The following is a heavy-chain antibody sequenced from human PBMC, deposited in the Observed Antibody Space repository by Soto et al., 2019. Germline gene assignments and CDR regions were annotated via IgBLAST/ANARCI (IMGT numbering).Heavy chain of an antibody. V-gene: IGHV1-18*01. Sequence: QVQLVQSGAEVKNPGASVKVSCKASGYSFTRYGIGWARQAPGQGLEWMGWINAYNGNTNYAQNLQGRLTLTTDTSTTPGYMELRSLRSNDTAIYYCAMVDVYVTPSPQDVWGQGTTVTVSS. CDR2: INAYNGNT. D-gene: IGHD3-16*01. CDR1: GYSFTRYG. CDR3: AMVDVYVTPSPQDV. J-gene: IGHJ6*02.